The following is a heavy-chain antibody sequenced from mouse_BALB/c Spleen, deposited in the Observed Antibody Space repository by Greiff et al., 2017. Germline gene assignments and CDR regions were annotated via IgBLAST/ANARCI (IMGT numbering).Heavy chain of an antibody. J-gene: IGHJ4*01. CDR2: IWSGGST. V-gene: IGHV2-2*02. Sequence: VQLQQSGPGLVQPSQSLSITCTVSGFSLTSYGVHWVRQSPGKGLEWLGVIWSGGSTDYNAAFISRLSISKDNSKSHVFFKMNSLQANDTAIYYCASLYYGSSFYYAMDYGGQGTSVTVSS. CDR1: GFSLTSYG. D-gene: IGHD1-1*01. CDR3: ASLYYGSSFYYAMDY.